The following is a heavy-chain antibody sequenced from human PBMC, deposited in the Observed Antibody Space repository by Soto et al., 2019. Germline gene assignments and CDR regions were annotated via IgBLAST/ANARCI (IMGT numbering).Heavy chain of an antibody. V-gene: IGHV3-30-3*01. Sequence: GWSLRLSCAASGFTLSSYAMHWVRQAPGKGLEWVAVISYDGSNKYYADSVKGRFTISRDNSKNTLYLQMNSLRAEDTAVYYCARGARDGYYYDSSGYSDAFDIWGQGTMVTVSS. J-gene: IGHJ3*02. CDR2: ISYDGSNK. CDR3: ARGARDGYYYDSSGYSDAFDI. D-gene: IGHD3-22*01. CDR1: GFTLSSYA.